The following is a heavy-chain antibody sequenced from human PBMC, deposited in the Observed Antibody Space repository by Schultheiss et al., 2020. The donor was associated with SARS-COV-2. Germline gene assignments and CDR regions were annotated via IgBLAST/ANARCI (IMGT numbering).Heavy chain of an antibody. J-gene: IGHJ4*02. Sequence: SETLSLTCAVSGYSISSGYYWGWIRQPPGKGLEWIGSIYHSGSTYYNPSLKSRVTISVDTSKNQFSLKLSSVTAADTAVYYCARGTGWGASEGDWGQGTLVTVSS. D-gene: IGHD1-26*01. CDR1: GYSISSGYY. V-gene: IGHV4-38-2*01. CDR2: IYHSGST. CDR3: ARGTGWGASEGD.